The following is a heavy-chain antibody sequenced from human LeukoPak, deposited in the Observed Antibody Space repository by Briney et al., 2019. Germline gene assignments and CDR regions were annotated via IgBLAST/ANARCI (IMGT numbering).Heavy chain of an antibody. D-gene: IGHD1-1*01. CDR3: AKDYGTGNDAFDI. Sequence: GGSLRLSCAAFGFTVSSNYMSWVRQAPGKGLEWVSGISWNSGSIGYADSVKGRFTISRDNAKNSLYLQMNSLRAEDTALYYCAKDYGTGNDAFDIWGQGTMVTVSS. CDR1: GFTVSSNY. J-gene: IGHJ3*02. CDR2: ISWNSGSI. V-gene: IGHV3-9*01.